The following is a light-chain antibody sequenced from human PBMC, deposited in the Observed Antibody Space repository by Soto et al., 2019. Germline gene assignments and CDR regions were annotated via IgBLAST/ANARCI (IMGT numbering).Light chain of an antibody. CDR1: QSIVSNY. CDR2: GSS. J-gene: IGKJ1*01. Sequence: EIVLTQSPGTLSLSPGERATLSCKASQSIVSNYLAWYQRRPGQAPRLLIYGSSSRATDIPARFSGSGSGTDFTLTITRLESEDFAVYYCQPYGSSPPTFGQGTKVEFK. V-gene: IGKV3-20*01. CDR3: QPYGSSPPT.